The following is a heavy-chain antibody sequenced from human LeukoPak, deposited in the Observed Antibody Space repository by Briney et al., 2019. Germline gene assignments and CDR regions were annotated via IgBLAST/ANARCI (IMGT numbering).Heavy chain of an antibody. CDR1: GGSINSHY. J-gene: IGHJ4*02. Sequence: SETLSLTCTASGGSINSHYWSWIRQPAGKGLEWIGRIYISGSTNYNSSLQSRVTMSVDTSKNQFSLKLSSVTAADTAVYYCARALNPLPGTYYFDSWGQGTLVTVSS. D-gene: IGHD2-15*01. V-gene: IGHV4-4*07. CDR2: IYISGST. CDR3: ARALNPLPGTYYFDS.